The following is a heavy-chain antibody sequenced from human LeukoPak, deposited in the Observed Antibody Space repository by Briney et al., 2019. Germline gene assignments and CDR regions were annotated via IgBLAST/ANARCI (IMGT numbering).Heavy chain of an antibody. D-gene: IGHD1-1*01. V-gene: IGHV4-34*01. J-gene: IGHJ4*02. CDR1: GGSSSGYY. CDR2: INHSGST. CDR3: ARHETGTTNFDY. Sequence: SETLSLTCAVYGGSSSGYYWSWIRQPPGKGLEWIGEINHSGSTNYNPSLKSRVTISVDTSKNQFSLKLSSVTAADTAVYYCARHETGTTNFDYWGQGTLVTVSS.